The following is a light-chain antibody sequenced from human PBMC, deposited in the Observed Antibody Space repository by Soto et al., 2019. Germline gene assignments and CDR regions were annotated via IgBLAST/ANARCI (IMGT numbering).Light chain of an antibody. CDR1: KGIRND. J-gene: IGKJ1*01. Sequence: DIQMIQSPSSLSASVGDRFTITCLAIKGIRNDLGWYQQKPWKAPNLLIYAASSLHSGVPSRFSGSGSGTDFTLTISSLQHEDFANYYCQQSFSSHPWTFGQGTKV. V-gene: IGKV1-39*01. CDR3: QQSFSSHPWT. CDR2: AAS.